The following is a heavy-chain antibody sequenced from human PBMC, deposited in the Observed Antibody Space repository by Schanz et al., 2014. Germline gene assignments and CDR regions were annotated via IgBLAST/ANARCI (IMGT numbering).Heavy chain of an antibody. D-gene: IGHD2-15*01. CDR3: AQDHATESCYSAGQPIDY. CDR1: GFTFSSYS. J-gene: IGHJ4*02. Sequence: EVQLVESGGGLVQPGGSLRLSCTASGFTFSSYSMNWVRQAPGKGLEWVSGITGASDHIDYAESVKGRFTISRDNAKNKLYLQMNTLRAEDTAVYYCAQDHATESCYSAGQPIDYWGQGTLLTVSS. CDR2: ITGASDHI. V-gene: IGHV3-48*04.